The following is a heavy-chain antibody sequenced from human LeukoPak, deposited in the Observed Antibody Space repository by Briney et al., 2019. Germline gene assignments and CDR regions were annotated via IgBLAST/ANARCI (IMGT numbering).Heavy chain of an antibody. CDR1: GGSFSGYY. Sequence: SETLSLTCAVYGGSFSGYYWSWIRQPPGKGLEWIGEINHSGSTNYNPSLKSRVTISVDTSKNQFSLKLSSVAAADTAVYYCAKVGYCSSTSCYWKYNWFDPWGQGTLVTVSS. V-gene: IGHV4-34*01. CDR3: AKVGYCSSTSCYWKYNWFDP. CDR2: INHSGST. J-gene: IGHJ5*02. D-gene: IGHD2-2*01.